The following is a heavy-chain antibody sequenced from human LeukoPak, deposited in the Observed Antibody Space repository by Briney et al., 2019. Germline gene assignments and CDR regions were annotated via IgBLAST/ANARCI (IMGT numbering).Heavy chain of an antibody. J-gene: IGHJ5*02. CDR2: LYYNGRT. CDR3: TRTPPATHYDFWSGSYTGWFDP. CDR1: GGAISSSSYH. D-gene: IGHD3-3*01. V-gene: IGHV4-39*01. Sequence: SETLSLTCTVSGGAISSSSYHWGWIRQSPGEGLEWIGSLYYNGRTYYNPSLKSRVTMSVDTSKNQFSLKLTSVTAADTATYYCTRTPPATHYDFWSGSYTGWFDPWGQGTLVTVSS.